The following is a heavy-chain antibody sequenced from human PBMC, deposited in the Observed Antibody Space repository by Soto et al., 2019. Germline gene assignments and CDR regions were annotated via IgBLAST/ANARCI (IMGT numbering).Heavy chain of an antibody. V-gene: IGHV4-34*01. CDR3: ARGSRGGTSSSSSVTTANRYYYYGMDV. D-gene: IGHD6-6*01. Sequence: SETLSLTCAVYGGSFSGYYWSWIRQPPGKGLEWIGEINHSGSTNYNPSLKSRVTISVDTSKNQFSLKLGSVTAADTAVYYCARGSRGGTSSSSSVTTANRYYYYGMDVWGQGTTVTVSS. CDR2: INHSGST. CDR1: GGSFSGYY. J-gene: IGHJ6*02.